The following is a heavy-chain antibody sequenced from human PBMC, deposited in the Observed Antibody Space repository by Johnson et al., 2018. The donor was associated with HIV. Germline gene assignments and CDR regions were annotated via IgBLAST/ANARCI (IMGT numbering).Heavy chain of an antibody. CDR2: ISYDGSNK. V-gene: IGHV3-30*04. CDR3: ASANTTFGGVIVPIGSFDL. CDR1: GFTFSSYA. Sequence: QVQLVESGGGVVQPGRSLRLSCAASGFTFSSYAMHWVRQAPGKGLEWVAVISYDGSNKYYTDSVKGRFTISRDNSKNTLYLQMNSLRAEETAVYYCASANTTFGGVIVPIGSFDLLGPGTMVTVSS. D-gene: IGHD3-16*02. J-gene: IGHJ3*01.